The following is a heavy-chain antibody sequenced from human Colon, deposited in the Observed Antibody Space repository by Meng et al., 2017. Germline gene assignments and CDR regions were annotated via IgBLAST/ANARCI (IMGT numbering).Heavy chain of an antibody. CDR3: AAETPYCSGGSCSGTLAAFDI. V-gene: IGHV3-33*01. J-gene: IGHJ3*02. CDR1: GFTFSTYG. CDR2: IWADGINK. D-gene: IGHD2-15*01. Sequence: GGSLRLSCAASGFTFSTYGMHWVRQAPGKGLEWVAVIWADGINKYYADSVKGRFTISRDNSKNRLFLKMNSLRAEDTALYYCAAETPYCSGGSCSGTLAAFDIWGQGTMVTVSS.